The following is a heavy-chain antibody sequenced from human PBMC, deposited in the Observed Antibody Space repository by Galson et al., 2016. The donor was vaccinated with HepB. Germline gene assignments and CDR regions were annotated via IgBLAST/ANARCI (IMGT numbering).Heavy chain of an antibody. V-gene: IGHV3-30*18. CDR3: AKNDILTGYSAFDY. Sequence: SLRLSCAASGFTFSSYGMNWVRQAPGKGLEWVAVLSYAGSKKYYADSAKGRFTISRDNSKNTLYLQMNSLRAEDTSVYYCAKNDILTGYSAFDYWGQGTLVTVSS. D-gene: IGHD3-9*01. J-gene: IGHJ4*02. CDR2: LSYAGSKK. CDR1: GFTFSSYG.